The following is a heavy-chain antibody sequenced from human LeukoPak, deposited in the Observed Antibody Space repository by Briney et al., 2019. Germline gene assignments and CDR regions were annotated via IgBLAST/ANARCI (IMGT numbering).Heavy chain of an antibody. D-gene: IGHD6-19*01. CDR2: IYYSGST. J-gene: IGHJ6*02. V-gene: IGHV4-61*08. CDR3: ARVAAVAGANLQYGMDV. CDR1: GGSISSGGYY. Sequence: SETLSLTCTVSGGSISSGGYYWSWIRQPPGKGLQWIGYIYYSGSTNYNPSLKSRVTISVDTSKNQFSLKLSSVTAADTAVYYCARVAAVAGANLQYGMDVWGQGTTVTVSS.